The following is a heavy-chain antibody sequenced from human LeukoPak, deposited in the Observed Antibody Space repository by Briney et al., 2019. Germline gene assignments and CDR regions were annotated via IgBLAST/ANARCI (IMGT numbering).Heavy chain of an antibody. CDR3: ARELSTVTTFDY. V-gene: IGHV4-61*01. J-gene: IGHJ4*02. Sequence: SETLSLTCTVYGGSVSSGSYYWSWIRQPPGKGLEWIGYIYYSGSTNYNPSLKSRVTISVDTSKNQFSLKLSSVTAADTAVYYCARELSTVTTFDYWGQGTLVTVSS. CDR1: GGSVSSGSYY. D-gene: IGHD4-17*01. CDR2: IYYSGST.